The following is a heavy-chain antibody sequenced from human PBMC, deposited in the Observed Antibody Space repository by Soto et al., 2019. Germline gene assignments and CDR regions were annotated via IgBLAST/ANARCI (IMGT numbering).Heavy chain of an antibody. D-gene: IGHD3-3*01. CDR1: GYTFTSYA. V-gene: IGHV1-18*01. J-gene: IGHJ4*02. CDR2: INVYNGNT. CDR3: ARERFLEWLLFH. Sequence: ASVKVSCKASGYTFTSYAISWVRQAPGQGLEWMGWINVYNGNTKYAQRFQGRVTMTADTSTSTVYMELRSLTSDDTAVYYCARERFLEWLLFHWGQGTLVTVSA.